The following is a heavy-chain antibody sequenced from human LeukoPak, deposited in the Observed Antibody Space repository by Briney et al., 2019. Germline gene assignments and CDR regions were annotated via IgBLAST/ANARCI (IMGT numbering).Heavy chain of an antibody. D-gene: IGHD3-16*01. V-gene: IGHV4-31*03. Sequence: SETLSLTCTVSGGSISSGGYYWTWIRQHPGKGLEWIGYIYYSGSTYYNPSLKSRVTISVDTSKNQFSLKLSSATAADTAVYYCASTASWGLFDSWGQGTLVTVSS. CDR2: IYYSGST. CDR1: GGSISSGGYY. J-gene: IGHJ5*01. CDR3: ASTASWGLFDS.